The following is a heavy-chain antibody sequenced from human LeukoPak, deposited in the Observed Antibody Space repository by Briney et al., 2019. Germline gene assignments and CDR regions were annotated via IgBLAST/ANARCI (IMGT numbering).Heavy chain of an antibody. CDR1: GYTFTSYY. Sequence: ASVKVSCKASGYTFTSYYMHWVRQAPGQRLEWMGIINPSGGSTSYAQKFQGRVTMTRDTSTSTVYMELSSLRSEDTAVYYCARGLERQAYCGGDCYFLFDYWGQGTLVTVSS. V-gene: IGHV1-46*01. J-gene: IGHJ4*02. CDR2: INPSGGST. D-gene: IGHD2-21*02. CDR3: ARGLERQAYCGGDCYFLFDY.